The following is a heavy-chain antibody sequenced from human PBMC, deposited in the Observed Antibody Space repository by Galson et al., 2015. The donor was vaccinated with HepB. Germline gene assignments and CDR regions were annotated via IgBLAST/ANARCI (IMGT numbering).Heavy chain of an antibody. CDR2: TYYRSKWYN. Sequence: CAISGDSVSSNSAARTWIRQSPSRGLEWLGRTYYRSKWYNDYALSVKGRITIKADTSKNQFSLQLNSVAPEDTAMYYCARESRTEDLDYWGQGTLVIVSS. V-gene: IGHV6-1*01. CDR1: GDSVSSNSAA. J-gene: IGHJ4*02. CDR3: ARESRTEDLDY.